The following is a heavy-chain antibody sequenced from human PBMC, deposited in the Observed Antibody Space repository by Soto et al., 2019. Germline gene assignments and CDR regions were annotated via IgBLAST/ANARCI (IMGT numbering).Heavy chain of an antibody. D-gene: IGHD6-13*01. CDR1: GYTFTGYY. CDR3: ARDLGYSSPGGNYGMDV. J-gene: IGHJ6*02. Sequence: GASVKVSCKASGYTFTGYYMHWVRQAPGQGLEWMGWINPNSGGTNYAQKFQGWVTMTRDTSISTAYMELSRLRSDDTAVYYCARDLGYSSPGGNYGMDVWGQGTTVTVSS. CDR2: INPNSGGT. V-gene: IGHV1-2*04.